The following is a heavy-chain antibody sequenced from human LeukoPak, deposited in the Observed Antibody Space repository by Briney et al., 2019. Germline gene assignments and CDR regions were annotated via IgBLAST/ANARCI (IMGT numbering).Heavy chain of an antibody. CDR3: VGGPGY. D-gene: IGHD3-10*01. CDR1: GFTFSSYW. CDR2: IKKDGSEK. J-gene: IGHJ4*02. Sequence: PGGSLRLSCAASGFTFSSYWMSWVRQAPGKGLEWVANIKKDGSEKYYVDSVKGRFTISRDNAKNSLYLQMTSLKAEDTAVYYCVGGPGYWGQGTLVTVSS. V-gene: IGHV3-7*01.